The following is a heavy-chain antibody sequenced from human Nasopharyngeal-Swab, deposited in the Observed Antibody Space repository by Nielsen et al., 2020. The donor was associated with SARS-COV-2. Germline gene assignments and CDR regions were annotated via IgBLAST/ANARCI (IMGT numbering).Heavy chain of an antibody. CDR3: AKVADTYYYDSSYFDY. Sequence: GGSLRLSCAASGFTFSSYAMSGVRQAPGKWLEWVSAISGSGGSTYYADSVKGRFTISRDNSKNTLYLQMNRLRAADTAVYYCAKVADTYYYDSSYFDYWGQGKRGNVSS. V-gene: IGHV3-23*01. CDR2: ISGSGGST. D-gene: IGHD3-22*01. CDR1: GFTFSSYA. J-gene: IGHJ4*02.